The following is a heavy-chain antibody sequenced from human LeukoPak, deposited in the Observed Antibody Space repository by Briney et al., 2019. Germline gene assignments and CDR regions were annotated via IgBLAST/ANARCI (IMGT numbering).Heavy chain of an antibody. CDR3: ARELLGAFDI. Sequence: ASVKVSCKTSGYTFSSYGLSWVRQAPGQGLEWMGWISAYSGNTNFALKFQGRVTLTTDTSTSTAYMELRSLRSDDTAVYYCARELLGAFDIWGQGTMVTVSS. CDR1: GYTFSSYG. V-gene: IGHV1-18*01. CDR2: ISAYSGNT. J-gene: IGHJ3*02. D-gene: IGHD2-15*01.